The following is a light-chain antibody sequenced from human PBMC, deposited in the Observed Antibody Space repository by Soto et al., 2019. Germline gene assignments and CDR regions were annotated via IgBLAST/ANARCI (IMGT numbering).Light chain of an antibody. V-gene: IGKV3-20*01. J-gene: IGKJ2*01. CDR3: HQYGYGRDT. CDR1: QSVTSYY. CDR2: AAS. Sequence: EIVLTQSPGSLSLSPGERATRSCRASQSVTSYYLAWYQQKPDQAPRLLIYAASRRATGIPDRFSGSGSGTDFTLTISRLEPEDFAVYSCHQYGYGRDTFGQGTKLEIK.